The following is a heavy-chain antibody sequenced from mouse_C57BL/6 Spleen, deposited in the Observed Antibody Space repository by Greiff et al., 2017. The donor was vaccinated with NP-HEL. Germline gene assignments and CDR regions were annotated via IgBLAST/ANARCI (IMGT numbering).Heavy chain of an antibody. J-gene: IGHJ2*01. CDR2: INPSNGGT. D-gene: IGHD1-1*01. V-gene: IGHV1-53*01. CDR3: ASIYYYGSNRRAVDY. Sequence: QVQLQQPGTELVKPGASVKLSCKASGYTFTSYWMHWVKQRPGQGLEWIGNINPSNGGTNYNEKFKSKATLTVDKSSSTADMQLSSLTSEDSAVYYCASIYYYGSNRRAVDYWGQGTTLTVSS. CDR1: GYTFTSYW.